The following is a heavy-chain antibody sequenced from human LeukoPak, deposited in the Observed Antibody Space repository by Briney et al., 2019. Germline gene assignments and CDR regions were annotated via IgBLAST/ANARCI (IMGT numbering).Heavy chain of an antibody. J-gene: IGHJ6*03. D-gene: IGHD3-3*01. Sequence: GESLKISCKGSGYSFTSYWIGWVRPMPGKGMEWMGIIYPVDSDTRYSPSFQGQVTISADKSISTAYLQWSSLKASDTAMYYCARLLSVPYYYYYMDVWGKGTTVTVSS. CDR3: ARLLSVPYYYYYMDV. CDR2: IYPVDSDT. CDR1: GYSFTSYW. V-gene: IGHV5-51*01.